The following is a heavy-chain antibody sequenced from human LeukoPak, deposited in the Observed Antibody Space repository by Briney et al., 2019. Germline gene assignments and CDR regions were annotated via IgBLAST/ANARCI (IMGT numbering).Heavy chain of an antibody. D-gene: IGHD2-2*02. CDR2: VFYNGDT. V-gene: IGHV4-59*02. Sequence: SETLSLTCSVSGVSVATHYWSWIRQPPGKGLEWIGNVFYNGDTSYHPSLWSRVSMSVDTSKNQFSLNLSSVTAADTAVYYCARGLELGYCSGASCYIWFDPWGLGTLVTVSS. J-gene: IGHJ5*02. CDR1: GVSVATHY. CDR3: ARGLELGYCSGASCYIWFDP.